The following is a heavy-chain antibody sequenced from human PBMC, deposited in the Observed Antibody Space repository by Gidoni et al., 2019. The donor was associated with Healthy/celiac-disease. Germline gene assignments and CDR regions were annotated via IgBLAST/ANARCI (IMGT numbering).Heavy chain of an antibody. D-gene: IGHD5-12*01. CDR1: GDTFTSYY. Sequence: QVQLVQSGAEVKKPGASVKVSCKASGDTFTSYYMHWVRQAPGQGLEWMGIINPSGGSTSYAQKFQGRVTMTRDTSTSTVYMELSSLRSEDTAVYYCAKPSGRGGYDFSVRDWGQGTLVTVSS. CDR2: INPSGGST. J-gene: IGHJ4*02. V-gene: IGHV1-46*01. CDR3: AKPSGRGGYDFSVRD.